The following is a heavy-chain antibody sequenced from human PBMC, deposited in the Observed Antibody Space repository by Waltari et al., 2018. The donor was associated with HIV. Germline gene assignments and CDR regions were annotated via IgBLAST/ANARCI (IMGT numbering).Heavy chain of an antibody. J-gene: IGHJ4*02. CDR2: ISSNGGST. CDR3: VKDQRLEGIYFDY. Sequence: EVRLVESGGGLFPPGGSLGLSCSGPGFPFSSYALHLLRQAPGKGLEYVSAISSNGGSTDYADSVKGRFTISRDNSKNTLYLQMSSLRAEDTAVYYCVKDQRLEGIYFDYWGQGTLVTVSS. CDR1: GFPFSSYA. D-gene: IGHD6-25*01. V-gene: IGHV3-64D*06.